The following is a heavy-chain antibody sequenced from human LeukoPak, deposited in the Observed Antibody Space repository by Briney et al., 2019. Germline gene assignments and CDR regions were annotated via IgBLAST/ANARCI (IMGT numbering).Heavy chain of an antibody. Sequence: SETLSLTCTVSGGSISSSSYYWGWIRQPPGKGLEWIGYIYYSGSTNYNPSLKSRVTISVDTSKNQFSLKLSSVTAADTAVYYCARGPRYDFWSGYPPPFDYWGQGTLVTVSS. CDR1: GGSISSSSYY. V-gene: IGHV4-61*05. D-gene: IGHD3-3*01. CDR3: ARGPRYDFWSGYPPPFDY. CDR2: IYYSGST. J-gene: IGHJ4*02.